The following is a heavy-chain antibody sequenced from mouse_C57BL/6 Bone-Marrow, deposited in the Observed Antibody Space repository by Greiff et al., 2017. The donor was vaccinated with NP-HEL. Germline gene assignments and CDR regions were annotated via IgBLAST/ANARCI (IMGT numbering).Heavy chain of an antibody. V-gene: IGHV1-82*01. Sequence: VQLQQSGPELVKPGATVKISCKASGYAFSSSWMNWVKQRPGKGLEWIGRIYPGDGDTNYNGKLKGKATLTADKSSSTADMQLSSLTSEDSAVYVCARGYYGSSPWFAYWGQGTLVTVSA. J-gene: IGHJ3*01. CDR2: IYPGDGDT. CDR3: ARGYYGSSPWFAY. D-gene: IGHD1-1*01. CDR1: GYAFSSSW.